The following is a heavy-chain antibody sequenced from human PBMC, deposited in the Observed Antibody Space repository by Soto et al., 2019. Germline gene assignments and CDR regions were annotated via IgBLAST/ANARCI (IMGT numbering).Heavy chain of an antibody. Sequence: PSETLSLTCTVSGGSISSYYWSWIRQPPGKGPEWIGYIYYSGSTNYNPSLKSRVTISVDTSKNQFSLKLSSVTAADTAVYYCARYTVPTNFDYWGQGTLVTVSS. CDR1: GGSISSYY. J-gene: IGHJ4*02. D-gene: IGHD4-17*01. CDR2: IYYSGST. V-gene: IGHV4-59*01. CDR3: ARYTVPTNFDY.